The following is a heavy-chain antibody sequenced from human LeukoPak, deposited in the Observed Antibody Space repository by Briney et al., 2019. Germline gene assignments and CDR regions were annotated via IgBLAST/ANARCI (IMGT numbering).Heavy chain of an antibody. J-gene: IGHJ4*02. D-gene: IGHD2-2*01. Sequence: TGGSLRLSCAASGLNFSTYAMTWVRQAPGKGLEWVSAISGSGGSTYYADSVKGRFTISRDNSKNTLYLQMNSLRAEDTAVYYCAKGKGVVPAAIGVFDYWGQGTLVTVSS. CDR3: AKGKGVVPAAIGVFDY. V-gene: IGHV3-23*01. CDR1: GLNFSTYA. CDR2: ISGSGGST.